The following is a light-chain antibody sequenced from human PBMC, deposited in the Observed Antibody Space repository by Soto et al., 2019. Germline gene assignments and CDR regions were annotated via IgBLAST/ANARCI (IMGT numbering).Light chain of an antibody. CDR3: SSYTSSSPYV. V-gene: IGLV2-14*03. CDR2: DVS. J-gene: IGLJ1*01. Sequence: QAVLAQPASVSGSPGQSIAISCTGTSGDVGSYNHVSWYQQHPGKAPKLMIYDVSNRPSGVSNRFSGSKSGNTASLTISGLQAEDEADYYCSSYTSSSPYVFGTGTKVTVL. CDR1: SGDVGSYNH.